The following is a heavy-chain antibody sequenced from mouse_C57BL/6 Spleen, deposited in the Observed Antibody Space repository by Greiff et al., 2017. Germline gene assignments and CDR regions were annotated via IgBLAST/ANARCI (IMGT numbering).Heavy chain of an antibody. CDR1: GFNITNTY. D-gene: IGHD3-2*02. V-gene: IGHV14-3*01. CDR3: ARGQLRLPNAMDY. CDR2: IDPANGNT. Sequence: VHVKQSVAELVRPGASVKLSCTASGFNITNTYMHWVKQRPEQGLEWIGRIDPANGNTKYAPKFQGKATITAATSSNTAYLQLSSLTSEDTAIYYCARGQLRLPNAMDYGGQGTSVTVSS. J-gene: IGHJ4*01.